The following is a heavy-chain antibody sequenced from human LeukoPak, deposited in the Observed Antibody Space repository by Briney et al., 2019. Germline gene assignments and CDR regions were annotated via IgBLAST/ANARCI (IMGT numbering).Heavy chain of an antibody. V-gene: IGHV4-34*01. CDR1: GGSFSGYY. D-gene: IGHD3-9*01. J-gene: IGHJ5*02. CDR3: ARVLRYLDWSSYNWFDP. CDR2: INHSGST. Sequence: PGGSLRLSCAVYGGSFSGYYWSWIRQPPGKGLEWIGEINHSGSTNYNPSLKSRVTISVDTSKNQFSLKLSSVTAADTAVYYCARVLRYLDWSSYNWFDPWGQGTLVTVSS.